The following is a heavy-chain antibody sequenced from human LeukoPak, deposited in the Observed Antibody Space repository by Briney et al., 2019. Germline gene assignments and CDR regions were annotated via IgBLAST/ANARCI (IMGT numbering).Heavy chain of an antibody. Sequence: GASVKVSCKASGGTFSSYAISWVRQAPGQGLEWMGGIIPIFGTANYAQKFQGRVTITADESTSTAYMELSRLRSEDTAVYYCARDTRFGEPTWGQGTLVTVSS. CDR2: IIPIFGTA. CDR1: GGTFSSYA. J-gene: IGHJ5*02. D-gene: IGHD3-10*01. V-gene: IGHV1-69*13. CDR3: ARDTRFGEPT.